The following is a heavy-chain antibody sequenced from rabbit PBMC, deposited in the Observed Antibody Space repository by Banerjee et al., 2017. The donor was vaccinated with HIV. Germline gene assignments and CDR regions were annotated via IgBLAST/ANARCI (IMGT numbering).Heavy chain of an antibody. V-gene: IGHV1S43*01. CDR1: GIDFAGYYY. J-gene: IGHJ4*01. CDR2: IYSSNGDK. CDR3: ARDLAGVIGWNFGL. D-gene: IGHD4-1*01. Sequence: QQLEESGGGLAKPGGTLTLTCKASGIDFAGYYYMCWVRQAPGKGLELIACIYSSNGDKWYASWVNGRFTISKTSSTTVTLQMTSLTAADTATYFCARDLAGVIGWNFGLWGQGTLVTVS.